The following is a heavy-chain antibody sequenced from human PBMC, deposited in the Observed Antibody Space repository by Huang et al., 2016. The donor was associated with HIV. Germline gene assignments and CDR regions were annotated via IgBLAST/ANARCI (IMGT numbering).Heavy chain of an antibody. CDR1: GGSVRSVIYY. CDR2: IYYSGSI. V-gene: IGHV4-61*01. Sequence: QVQLQESGPGLVKPSETLSLTCTVSGGSVRSVIYYWSWIRQPSGKGLEWIGYIYYSGSIAYNPPHKSRVTISIDPSKNQFSLKLSSVPAADTAVYYCARGDYYGSGSYYNGYYFDYWGQGTLVTVSS. J-gene: IGHJ4*02. CDR3: ARGDYYGSGSYYNGYYFDY. D-gene: IGHD3-10*01.